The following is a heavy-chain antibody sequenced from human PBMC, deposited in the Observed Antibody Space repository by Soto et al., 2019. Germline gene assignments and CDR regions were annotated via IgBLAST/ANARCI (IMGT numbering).Heavy chain of an antibody. V-gene: IGHV1-69*13. CDR3: ARDLSMYSSGWYYHYGMDV. CDR2: IIPIFGTA. CDR1: GGTFSSYA. J-gene: IGHJ6*02. D-gene: IGHD6-19*01. Sequence: ASVKVSCKASGGTFSSYAISWVRQAPGQGLEWMGGIIPIFGTANYAQKFQGRVTITADESTSTAYMELSSLRSEDTAVYYCARDLSMYSSGWYYHYGMDVWGQGTTVTVSS.